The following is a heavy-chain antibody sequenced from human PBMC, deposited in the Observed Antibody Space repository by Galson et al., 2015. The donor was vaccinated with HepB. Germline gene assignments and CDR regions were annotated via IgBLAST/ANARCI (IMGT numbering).Heavy chain of an antibody. V-gene: IGHV3-74*01. J-gene: IGHJ5*02. Sequence: SLRLSCAASGFTFNNYWMHWVRQAPGKGLVWVSRIDSDGSSTSYADSVKGRFTISRDNAKNTLYLQMNSLRVEDTAVYYCARADYGSAIIEGWLDTWGQGTQVTVSS. CDR1: GFTFNNYW. CDR2: IDSDGSST. D-gene: IGHD3-10*01. CDR3: ARADYGSAIIEGWLDT.